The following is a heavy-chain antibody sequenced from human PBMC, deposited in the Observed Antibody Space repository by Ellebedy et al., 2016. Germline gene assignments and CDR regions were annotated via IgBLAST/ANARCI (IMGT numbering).Heavy chain of an antibody. Sequence: SETLSLXCTVSGGSISSSSYYWGWIRQPPGKGLEWIGSIYYSGSTYYNPSLKSRVTISVDTSKNQFSLKLSSVTAADTAVYYCAREKVLVRGVIISHLDYWGQGTLVTVSS. V-gene: IGHV4-39*07. CDR1: GGSISSSSYY. J-gene: IGHJ4*02. D-gene: IGHD3-10*01. CDR2: IYYSGST. CDR3: AREKVLVRGVIISHLDY.